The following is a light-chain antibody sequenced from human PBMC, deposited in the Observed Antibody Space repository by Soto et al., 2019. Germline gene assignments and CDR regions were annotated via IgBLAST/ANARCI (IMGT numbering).Light chain of an antibody. CDR3: QQYNDWPRT. CDR1: QGISSY. CDR2: AAS. Sequence: AIRMTQSPSSLSASTGDRVTITCRASQGISSYLAWYQQKPGKAPKLLIYAASTLQSGVPSRFSGSGSGTDFTLTISCLQSEDFAVYYCQQYNDWPRTFGQGTKVHIK. V-gene: IGKV1-8*01. J-gene: IGKJ1*01.